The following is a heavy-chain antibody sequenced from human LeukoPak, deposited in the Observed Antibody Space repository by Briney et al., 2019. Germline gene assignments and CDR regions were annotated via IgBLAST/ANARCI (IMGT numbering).Heavy chain of an antibody. D-gene: IGHD1-7*01. CDR3: ASPVGTTPEGLGP. CDR2: INPKSGGT. J-gene: IGHJ5*01. Sequence: GASVKVPCKASANTFTGYFLHWVRQAPGQGLDWMGWINPKSGGTKYAQKFQGRVTMTRDTSIRTAYMELSRLTSDDTAVYYCASPVGTTPEGLGPWGQGTLVTVSS. CDR1: ANTFTGYF. V-gene: IGHV1-2*02.